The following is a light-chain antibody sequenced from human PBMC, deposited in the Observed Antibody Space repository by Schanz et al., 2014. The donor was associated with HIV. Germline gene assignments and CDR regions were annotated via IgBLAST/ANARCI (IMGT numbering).Light chain of an antibody. Sequence: DIQMTQSPSTLSAFVGDRVTISCRASQSISTWLAWYQQRPGQAPKLLIYKASTLASGVPSRFSGSASGTEFTLTISSLQPDDFATYYCQQYHDYFLTFGGGTKVEIK. CDR2: KAS. V-gene: IGKV1-5*03. J-gene: IGKJ4*01. CDR3: QQYHDYFLT. CDR1: QSISTW.